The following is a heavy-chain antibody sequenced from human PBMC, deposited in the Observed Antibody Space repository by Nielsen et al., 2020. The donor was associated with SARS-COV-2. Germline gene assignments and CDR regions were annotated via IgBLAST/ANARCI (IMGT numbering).Heavy chain of an antibody. CDR1: GFTFSSYG. D-gene: IGHD5-18*01. CDR3: ARDFRSATAMVTLGGTLDY. V-gene: IGHV3-33*01. CDR2: IWYDGSNK. Sequence: GESLKISCAASGFTFSSYGMHWVRQAPGKGLEWVAVIWYDGSNKYYADSVKGRFTISRDNSKNTLYLQMNSLRAEDTAVYYCARDFRSATAMVTLGGTLDYWGQGTLVTVSS. J-gene: IGHJ4*02.